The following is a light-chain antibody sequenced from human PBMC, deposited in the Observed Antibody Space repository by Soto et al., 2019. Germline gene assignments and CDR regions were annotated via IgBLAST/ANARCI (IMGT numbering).Light chain of an antibody. J-gene: IGKJ4*01. CDR2: RAS. CDR1: QSVSSGY. V-gene: IGKV3-20*01. Sequence: EILLTQSPDTLSLSSGERATLSCRASQSVSSGYLAWYQQKPGQAPRLLIYRASSRASGIPDRFSASGSGTDFTLTIGGLELEDFAVYSCQRYETLPPTSGGGPRWIS. CDR3: QRYETLPPT.